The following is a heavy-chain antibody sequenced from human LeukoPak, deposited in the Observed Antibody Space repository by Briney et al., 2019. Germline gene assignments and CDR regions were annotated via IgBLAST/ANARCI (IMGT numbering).Heavy chain of an antibody. V-gene: IGHV3-23*01. CDR3: ARIWVAVLPADSMDV. CDR1: GFTFSSYA. CDR2: ISGSGGST. D-gene: IGHD2-2*01. Sequence: PGGSLRLSCAASGFTFSSYAMSWVRQAPGKGLEWVSAISGSGGSTYYTDSAKGRFTISRDNAKNSLYLQMNSLRAEDTGVYYCARIWVAVLPADSMDVWGLGTTVTVSS. J-gene: IGHJ6*02.